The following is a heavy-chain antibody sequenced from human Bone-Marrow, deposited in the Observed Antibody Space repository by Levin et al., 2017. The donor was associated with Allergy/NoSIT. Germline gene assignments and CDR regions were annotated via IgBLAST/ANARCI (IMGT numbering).Heavy chain of an antibody. V-gene: IGHV1-18*01. D-gene: IGHD3-9*01. J-gene: IGHJ4*02. CDR3: ARGLLYLNALTGYFVDY. Sequence: GESLKISCKASGYTFTDYAITWVRQAPGQGLEWLGWISTYNGNTNYAQKFQGRVSMTTDTSTSTAYLELRSLKSDDTAFYYCARGLLYLNALTGYFVDYWGQGALVTVSS. CDR2: ISTYNGNT. CDR1: GYTFTDYA.